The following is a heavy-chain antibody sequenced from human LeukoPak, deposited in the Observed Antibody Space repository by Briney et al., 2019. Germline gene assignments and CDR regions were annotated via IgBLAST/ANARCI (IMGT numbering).Heavy chain of an antibody. D-gene: IGHD2-15*01. CDR1: GGTFSSYA. Sequence: GASVKVSCKASGGTFSSYAISWVRQAPGQGLEWMGGIIPIFGTANYAQKFQGRVTITADESTSTAYMELSSLRSEDTAVYYCARDRVKGYCSGGSCYSDYYYGMDVWGQGTTVTVSS. V-gene: IGHV1-69*13. J-gene: IGHJ6*02. CDR2: IIPIFGTA. CDR3: ARDRVKGYCSGGSCYSDYYYGMDV.